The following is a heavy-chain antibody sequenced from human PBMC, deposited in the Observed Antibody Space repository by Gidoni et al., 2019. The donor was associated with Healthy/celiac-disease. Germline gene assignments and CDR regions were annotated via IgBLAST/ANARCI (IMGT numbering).Heavy chain of an antibody. Sequence: EVQLVESGRGLVQPGGSLRLSCAASGFTFSLYWMHWVRQVPGKGLVWVSRINSDGSGTRYADSVKGRFTISRENAKNTLYLQMNSLRAEDTAVYYCTREGGSGSYPSTYLDYWGQGTMVTVSS. J-gene: IGHJ4*02. CDR1: GFTFSLYW. CDR2: INSDGSGT. V-gene: IGHV3-74*01. CDR3: TREGGSGSYPSTYLDY. D-gene: IGHD1-26*01.